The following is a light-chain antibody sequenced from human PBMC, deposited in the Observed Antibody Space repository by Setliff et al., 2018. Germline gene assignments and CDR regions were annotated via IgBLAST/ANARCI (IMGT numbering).Light chain of an antibody. CDR2: EVS. Sequence: QSVLTQPASVSGSPGQSITISCTGTSSVVGDYKYVSWYQQLPGKAPKLIIFEVSNRPSGIPNRFSGSKSGNTASLSISGLQAEDEADYYCSSYTSLSTRVFGTGTKVTVL. CDR3: SSYTSLSTRV. J-gene: IGLJ1*01. CDR1: SSVVGDYKY. V-gene: IGLV2-14*01.